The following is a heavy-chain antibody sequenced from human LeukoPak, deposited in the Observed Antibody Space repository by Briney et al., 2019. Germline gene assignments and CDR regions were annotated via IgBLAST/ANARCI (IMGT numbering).Heavy chain of an antibody. Sequence: GGSLRLSCAASGFTFSNYWMSWVRQAPGKGLEWVANIKQDGSEKYYMDSVKGRFTISRDNAKNSLYLQMNSLRAEDTAVYYCARIAGGYCSSTSCYGVWFDPWGQGTLVTVSS. V-gene: IGHV3-7*01. J-gene: IGHJ5*02. CDR3: ARIAGGYCSSTSCYGVWFDP. CDR2: IKQDGSEK. D-gene: IGHD2-2*01. CDR1: GFTFSNYW.